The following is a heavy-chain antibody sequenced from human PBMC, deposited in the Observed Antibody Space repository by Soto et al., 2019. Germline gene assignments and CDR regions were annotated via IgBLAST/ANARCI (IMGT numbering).Heavy chain of an antibody. CDR1: RCICISYA. J-gene: IGHJ4*02. CDR2: ISSNGGST. CDR3: ARDDRVTRTTDY. D-gene: IGHD1-7*01. V-gene: IGHV3-64*01. Sequence: CLRICCASCRCICISYAMNWVRQTPGKGLEYVSAISSNGGSTYYENSVKGRFTISRDNSKNTLYLQMGSLRAEDMAVYYCARDDRVTRTTDYWGQGNLVTVSS.